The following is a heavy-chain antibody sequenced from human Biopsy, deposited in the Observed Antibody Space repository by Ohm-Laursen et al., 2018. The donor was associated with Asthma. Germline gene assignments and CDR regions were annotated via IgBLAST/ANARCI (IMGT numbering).Heavy chain of an antibody. CDR1: GDTFSSCG. CDR2: IIPIYRTT. D-gene: IGHD4-17*01. Sequence: SVKVSCKASGDTFSSCGVNWVPQAPGQGLEWMGEIIPIYRTTNYAQKFKGRVTITADESTSAAYMELSSLRAYDTAVYYCARGGYYGDRRYHDGMDVWGQGTTVTVSS. J-gene: IGHJ6*02. CDR3: ARGGYYGDRRYHDGMDV. V-gene: IGHV1-69*13.